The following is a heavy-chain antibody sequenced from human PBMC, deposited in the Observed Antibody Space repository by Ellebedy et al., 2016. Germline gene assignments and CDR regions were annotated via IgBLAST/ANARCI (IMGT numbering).Heavy chain of an antibody. J-gene: IGHJ4*02. CDR2: LSDSGHST. V-gene: IGHV3-23*01. CDR3: AKDFLRLTAMIFDY. Sequence: GESLKISCAASGFTFSNYAMSWVRQAPGKGLQWVSGLSDSGHSTYYADSVKGRFTISRDNSKNTLYLQMNSLRAEDTAIYYCAKDFLRLTAMIFDYWGQGTLVTVSS. D-gene: IGHD5-18*01. CDR1: GFTFSNYA.